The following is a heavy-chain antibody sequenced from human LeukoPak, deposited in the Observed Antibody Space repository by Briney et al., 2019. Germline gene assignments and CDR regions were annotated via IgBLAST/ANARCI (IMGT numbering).Heavy chain of an antibody. D-gene: IGHD6-19*01. CDR1: GFTFSSYA. CDR3: ARAPYSSGWYYFDY. J-gene: IGHJ4*02. V-gene: IGHV3-30*04. Sequence: PGRSLRLSCAASGFTFSSYAMHWVRQAPGKGLEWGALISYDGSTRDYVDSAKGRFTTSRDNSINTLYLQMNSLRPEDTAVYYCARAPYSSGWYYFDYWGQGTLVTVSS. CDR2: ISYDGSTR.